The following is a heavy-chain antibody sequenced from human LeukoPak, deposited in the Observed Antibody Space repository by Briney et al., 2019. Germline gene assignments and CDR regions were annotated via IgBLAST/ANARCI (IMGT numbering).Heavy chain of an antibody. Sequence: GGSLRLSCAASAFTFSSYSMNWVRQAPGKGLEWVSYISSSSSTIYYADSVKGRFTISRDNAKNSLYLQMNSLRAEDTAVYYCARRYNPVDYWGQGTLVTVSS. CDR3: ARRYNPVDY. CDR2: ISSSSSTI. D-gene: IGHD1-1*01. V-gene: IGHV3-48*04. J-gene: IGHJ4*02. CDR1: AFTFSSYS.